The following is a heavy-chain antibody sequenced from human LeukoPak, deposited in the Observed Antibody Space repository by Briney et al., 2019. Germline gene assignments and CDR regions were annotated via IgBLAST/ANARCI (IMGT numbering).Heavy chain of an antibody. J-gene: IGHJ4*02. D-gene: IGHD5-24*01. CDR3: AGDSTGDGYNLGY. CDR1: GGSISSGGYY. Sequence: PSETLSLTCTVSGGSISSGGYYWSWIRQHPGKGLEWIGYIYSGGATYYNPSLKSRLTISLDTSKNQFSLKLSSVTAADTAVYYCAGDSTGDGYNLGYWGQGTLVTVSS. CDR2: IYSGGAT. V-gene: IGHV4-31*03.